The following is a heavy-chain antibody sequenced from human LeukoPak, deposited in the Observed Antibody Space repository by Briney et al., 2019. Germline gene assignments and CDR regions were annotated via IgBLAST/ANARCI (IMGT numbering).Heavy chain of an antibody. CDR3: ARETCSTTTPCAFDI. CDR1: GYNFTIYW. Sequence: GESLKISCKGSGYNFTIYWIGWVRQMPGKGLEWMGIIFPDDSDTRYSPSFQGHVTFSADTSINTAYLQWSSLKASDTAMYYCARETCSTTTPCAFDIWGQGTMVTVSS. J-gene: IGHJ3*02. V-gene: IGHV5-51*01. D-gene: IGHD2-2*01. CDR2: IFPDDSDT.